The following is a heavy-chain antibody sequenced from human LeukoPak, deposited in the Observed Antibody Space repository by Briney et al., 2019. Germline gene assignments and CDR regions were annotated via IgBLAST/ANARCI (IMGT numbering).Heavy chain of an antibody. V-gene: IGHV1-8*03. Sequence: ASVKVSCKASGYTFTNYDINWVRQATGQGLEWMGWMNPNSGNTGYAQKFQGRVTITRNTSISTAYMEVSSLRSEDTAMYYCARGRNDLQAYYYYYYYMDVWGKGTTVTVSS. CDR1: GYTFTNYD. D-gene: IGHD2-21*02. CDR2: MNPNSGNT. J-gene: IGHJ6*03. CDR3: ARGRNDLQAYYYYYYYMDV.